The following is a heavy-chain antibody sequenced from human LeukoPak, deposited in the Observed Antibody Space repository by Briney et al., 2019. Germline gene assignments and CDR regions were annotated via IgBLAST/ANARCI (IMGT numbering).Heavy chain of an antibody. D-gene: IGHD6-6*01. V-gene: IGHV3-23*01. CDR3: AKDDGPIWQLVLTGYYYYGMDA. J-gene: IGHJ6*02. Sequence: PGGSLRLSCAASGFTFSSYAMSWVRQAPGKGLEWVSAISGSGGSTYYADSVKGRFTISRDNSKNTLYLQMNSLRAEDTAVYYCAKDDGPIWQLVLTGYYYYGMDAWGQGTTVTVSS. CDR2: ISGSGGST. CDR1: GFTFSSYA.